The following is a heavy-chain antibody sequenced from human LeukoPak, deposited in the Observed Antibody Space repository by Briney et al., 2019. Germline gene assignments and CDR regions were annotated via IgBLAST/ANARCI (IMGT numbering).Heavy chain of an antibody. J-gene: IGHJ4*02. CDR2: ISSSSSYI. D-gene: IGHD2-15*01. CDR1: GFTFSSYA. CDR3: ARDSPMVALDY. V-gene: IGHV3-21*01. Sequence: GGSLRLSCEASGFTFSSYAMSWVRQAPGKGLEWVSSISSSSSYIYYADSVKGRFTISRDNAKNSLYLQMNSLRAEDTAVYYCARDSPMVALDYWGQGTLVTVSS.